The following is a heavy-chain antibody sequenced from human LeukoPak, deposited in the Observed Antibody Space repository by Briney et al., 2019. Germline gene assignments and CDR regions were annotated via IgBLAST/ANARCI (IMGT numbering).Heavy chain of an antibody. D-gene: IGHD3-3*01. CDR2: IIPIFGTA. V-gene: IGHV1-69*05. CDR3: ARSGPWGDFWSGYYDAFDI. CDR1: GGTFSSYA. J-gene: IGHJ3*02. Sequence: ASVKVSCKASGGTFSSYAISWVRQAPGQGLEWMGGIIPIFGTANYAQKFQGRVTITTDESTSTAYMELSSLRSEDTAVYYCARSGPWGDFWSGYYDAFDIWGQGTMVTVPS.